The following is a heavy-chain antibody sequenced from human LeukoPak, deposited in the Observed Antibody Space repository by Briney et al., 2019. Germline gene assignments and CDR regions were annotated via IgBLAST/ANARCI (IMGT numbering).Heavy chain of an antibody. CDR3: AKELYYYDSSGYPINWFDP. CDR2: ISYDGSNK. J-gene: IGHJ5*02. CDR1: GFTFSSYA. D-gene: IGHD3-22*01. V-gene: IGHV3-30-3*01. Sequence: GGSLRLSCAASGFTFSSYAMHWVRQAPGKGLEWVAVISYDGSNKYYADSVKGRFTISRDNSKNTLYLQMNSLRAEDTAVYYCAKELYYYDSSGYPINWFDPWGQGTLVTVSS.